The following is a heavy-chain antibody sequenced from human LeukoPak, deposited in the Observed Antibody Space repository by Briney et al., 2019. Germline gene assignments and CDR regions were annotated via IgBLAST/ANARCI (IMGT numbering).Heavy chain of an antibody. CDR1: GGSISSYY. CDR3: ARQHYGGNSGPPRVPFDY. J-gene: IGHJ4*02. Sequence: PSETLSLTCTVSGGSISSYYWSWIRQPAGKGLEWIGRIYTSGSTNYNPSLKSRVTMSVDTSKNQFSLKLSSVTAADTAVYYCARQHYGGNSGPPRVPFDYWDQGTLVTVSS. V-gene: IGHV4-4*07. CDR2: IYTSGST. D-gene: IGHD4-23*01.